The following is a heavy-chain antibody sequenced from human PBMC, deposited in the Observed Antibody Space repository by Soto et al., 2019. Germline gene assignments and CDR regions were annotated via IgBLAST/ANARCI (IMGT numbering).Heavy chain of an antibody. V-gene: IGHV1-3*04. CDR2: INTGNGNT. CDR3: ARAVRKSGYYINWFDP. CDR1: GYTFTSYA. Sequence: ASVKVSCKAPGYTFTSYAMHWVRQAPGQRLEWMGWINTGNGNTKYSQKFQGRVTITRDTSASTAYMELSSLRSEDTAVYYCARAVRKSGYYINWFDPWGQGTLVTVSS. J-gene: IGHJ5*02. D-gene: IGHD3-3*01.